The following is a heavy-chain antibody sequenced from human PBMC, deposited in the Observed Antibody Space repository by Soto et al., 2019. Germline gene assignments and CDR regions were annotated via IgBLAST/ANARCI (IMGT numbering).Heavy chain of an antibody. Sequence: QVQLVESGGGVVQPGRSLRLSCAASGFTFSSYAMHWVRQAPGKGLEWVAVISYDGSNKYYADSVQGRFTISRDNSKNTLYLQMNGLRAEDTAVYYCARQSLGGVIVIPHYFDYWGQGTLVTVSS. CDR2: ISYDGSNK. V-gene: IGHV3-30-3*01. CDR3: ARQSLGGVIVIPHYFDY. D-gene: IGHD3-16*02. CDR1: GFTFSSYA. J-gene: IGHJ4*02.